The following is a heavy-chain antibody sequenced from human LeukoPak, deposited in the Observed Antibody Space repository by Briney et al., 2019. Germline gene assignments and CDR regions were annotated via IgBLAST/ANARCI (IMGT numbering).Heavy chain of an antibody. CDR1: DVSISGYF. CDR3: TRGRGTALDY. Sequence: PSETLSLTCTVSDVSISGYFWSWIRQPAGKGLEWIGRIYTSGSTSYNPSLKSRVTMSVDTSKKQFSLKLTSVTAADTAMYYCTRGRGTALDYWGQGTLVTVSS. D-gene: IGHD1-14*01. CDR2: IYTSGST. J-gene: IGHJ4*02. V-gene: IGHV4-4*07.